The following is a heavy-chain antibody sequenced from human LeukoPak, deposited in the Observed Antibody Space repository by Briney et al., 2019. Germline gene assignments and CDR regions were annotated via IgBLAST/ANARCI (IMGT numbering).Heavy chain of an antibody. V-gene: IGHV3-21*01. Sequence: GGSLRLSCEASGFSFSTYNMNWVRQAPGKGLEWISSITSDSRYRYYADSVKGRFTISRDNSKNTLYLQMNSLRAEDTAVYYCARGPSGYHNTGGQGTLVTVSS. CDR3: ARGPSGYHNT. D-gene: IGHD5-12*01. CDR2: ITSDSRYR. CDR1: GFSFSTYN. J-gene: IGHJ4*02.